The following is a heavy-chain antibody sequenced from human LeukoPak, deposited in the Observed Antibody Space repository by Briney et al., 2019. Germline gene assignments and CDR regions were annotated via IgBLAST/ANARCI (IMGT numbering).Heavy chain of an antibody. V-gene: IGHV5-10-1*01. D-gene: IGHD6-13*01. CDR1: GYSFTSYW. J-gene: IGHJ6*02. CDR2: IDPSDSYT. CDR3: ARLGVAAADDYYYYGMDV. Sequence: HGESLKISCKGSGYSFTSYWISWVRQMPGKGLEWMGRIDPSDSYTNYSPSFQGHVTISADKSISTAYLQWSSLKASDTAVYYCARLGVAAADDYYYYGMDVWGQGTTVTVSS.